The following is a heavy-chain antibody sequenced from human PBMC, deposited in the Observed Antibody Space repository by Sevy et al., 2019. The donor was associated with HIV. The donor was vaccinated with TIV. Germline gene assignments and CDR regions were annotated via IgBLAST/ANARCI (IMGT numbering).Heavy chain of an antibody. Sequence: ASVKVSCKASGGTFSSYAISWVRQAPGQGLEWMGGIIPIFGTANYAQKFQGRVTITADESTSTAYMELSSLRSEDTAVYYCARDLYRKWELHLFDYWGQGTLVTVSS. CDR1: GGTFSSYA. V-gene: IGHV1-69*13. D-gene: IGHD1-26*01. CDR2: IIPIFGTA. CDR3: ARDLYRKWELHLFDY. J-gene: IGHJ4*02.